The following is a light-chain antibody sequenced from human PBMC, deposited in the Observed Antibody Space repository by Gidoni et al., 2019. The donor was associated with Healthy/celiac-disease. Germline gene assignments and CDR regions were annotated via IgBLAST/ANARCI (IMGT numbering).Light chain of an antibody. CDR3: QQYYSYPFT. V-gene: IGKV1-8*01. Sequence: AIRITPSPSSLSASTGDRVTITCRASQGISSYLAWYQQKPGQAPKLLIYAASTLQSGVPSRVSGSGSGTDFTLTISCLQSEDFATYYCQQYYSYPFTFGGGTKVEIK. CDR1: QGISSY. J-gene: IGKJ4*01. CDR2: AAS.